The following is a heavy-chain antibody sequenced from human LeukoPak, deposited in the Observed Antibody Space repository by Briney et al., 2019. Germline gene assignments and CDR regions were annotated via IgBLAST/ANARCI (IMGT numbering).Heavy chain of an antibody. CDR1: GGSFSDYY. J-gene: IGHJ5*02. V-gene: IGHV4-34*01. Sequence: SETLSLTCAVYGGSFSDYYWSWIRQPPGKGLEWIGEINHSGSTNYNPSLWSGVSISVDTSKKQFSLRLSSVTAADTAVYFRARVFSSGRPQKKHLKGDRWFDPWGQGTLVTVSS. CDR2: INHSGST. CDR3: ARVFSSGRPQKKHLKGDRWFDP. D-gene: IGHD6-19*01.